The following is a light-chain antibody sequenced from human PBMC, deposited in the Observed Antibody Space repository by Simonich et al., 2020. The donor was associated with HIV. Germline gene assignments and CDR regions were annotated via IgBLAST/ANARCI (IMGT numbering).Light chain of an antibody. CDR3: QQYNNWPPYT. J-gene: IGKJ2*01. V-gene: IGKV1-5*03. Sequence: DIQMTQSPSTLSASVGAKVNITCRGNQRMNIWLAWYQQKPGKDPNLLNYKASTLQSGDPSRFSGSGSGTEFTLTINSLQPDEFAVYYCQQYNNWPPYTFGQGTKLEIK. CDR1: QRMNIW. CDR2: KAS.